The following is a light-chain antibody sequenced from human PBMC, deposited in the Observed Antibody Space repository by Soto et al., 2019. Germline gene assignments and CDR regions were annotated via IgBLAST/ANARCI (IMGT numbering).Light chain of an antibody. CDR2: DAS. CDR3: QQRYNWPLT. Sequence: EIVLTRSPATLSLSPGDRATLSCRAGQTLGTYVAWYQQKPGQAPRLLIYDASNRTTGIPARFSGSGSGADFTLTISSLEPEDFAVYYCQQRYNWPLTFGQGTKVDIK. CDR1: QTLGTY. V-gene: IGKV3-11*01. J-gene: IGKJ1*01.